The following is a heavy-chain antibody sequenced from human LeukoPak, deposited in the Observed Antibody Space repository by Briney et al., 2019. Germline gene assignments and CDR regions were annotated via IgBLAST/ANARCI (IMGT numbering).Heavy chain of an antibody. Sequence: SETLSLTCAVYGGSFSGYYWSWIRQPPGKGLEWIGEINHSGSTNYNPSLKSRATISVDTSKNQFSLKLSSVTAADTAVYYCARGIKGLIYYDSSGYYGPIDYWGQGTLVTVSS. CDR2: INHSGST. J-gene: IGHJ4*02. CDR3: ARGIKGLIYYDSSGYYGPIDY. CDR1: GGSFSGYY. V-gene: IGHV4-34*01. D-gene: IGHD3-22*01.